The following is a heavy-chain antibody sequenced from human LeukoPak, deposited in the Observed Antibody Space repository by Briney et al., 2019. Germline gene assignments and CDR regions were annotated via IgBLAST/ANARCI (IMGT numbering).Heavy chain of an antibody. Sequence: KPSETLSLTCSVSGGSMSSYYWNWIRQPAGKGLEWIGRIYSSGSTNYNPSLKSRVTISVDTSKNQFSLKLSSVTAADTAVYYCAREGLNMVRGVIPKEAWGWFDPWGQGTLVTVSS. CDR1: GGSMSSYY. V-gene: IGHV4-4*07. J-gene: IGHJ5*02. D-gene: IGHD3-10*01. CDR3: AREGLNMVRGVIPKEAWGWFDP. CDR2: IYSSGST.